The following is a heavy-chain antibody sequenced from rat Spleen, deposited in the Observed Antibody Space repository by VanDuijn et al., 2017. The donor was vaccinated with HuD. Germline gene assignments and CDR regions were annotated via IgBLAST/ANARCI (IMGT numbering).Heavy chain of an antibody. Sequence: EVQLVESDGGLVQPGRSLKLSCAASGFTFSDYYMACVRQSPTKGLEWVATISYDGRSTYYRDSVKGRFTISRDNAKNTLYLQMDSLRSEDTATYYCARHGIYNHYGWFAYGVQVTLVTVSS. CDR2: ISYDGRST. D-gene: IGHD1-10*01. CDR3: ARHGIYNHYGWFAY. CDR1: GFTFSDYY. J-gene: IGHJ3*01. V-gene: IGHV5-29*01.